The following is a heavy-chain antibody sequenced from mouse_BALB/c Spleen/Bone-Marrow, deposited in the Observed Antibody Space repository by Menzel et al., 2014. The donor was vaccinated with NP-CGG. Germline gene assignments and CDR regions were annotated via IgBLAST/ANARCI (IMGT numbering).Heavy chain of an antibody. CDR3: ARPRYPPYAMDY. CDR2: INPDSSTI. Sequence: VQLKQSGGGLVQPGGFLKISCAASGFDFIRNWMRWVRQASGKRPEWIGEINPDSSTINYTPSLKDKFINSRDNAKNTLYLQMSKVRSEDTALYYCARPRYPPYAMDYWGQGTSVTVSS. V-gene: IGHV4-1*02. CDR1: GFDFIRNW. J-gene: IGHJ4*01. D-gene: IGHD1-1*01.